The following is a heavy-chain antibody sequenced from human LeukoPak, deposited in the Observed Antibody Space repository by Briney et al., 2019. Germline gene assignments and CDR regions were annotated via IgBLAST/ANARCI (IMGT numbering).Heavy chain of an antibody. CDR2: SGSST. Sequence: TGRSLRLSCAAAGFTFSSYAMSWVRQAPGKGLEWVSASGSSTYYADSVKGRFTISRDNSKNTLYLQMNSLRAEDNAVYYCARDFGAHHFDYWGQGTLVTVSS. J-gene: IGHJ4*02. D-gene: IGHD3-10*01. CDR1: GFTFSSYA. CDR3: ARDFGAHHFDY. V-gene: IGHV3-23*01.